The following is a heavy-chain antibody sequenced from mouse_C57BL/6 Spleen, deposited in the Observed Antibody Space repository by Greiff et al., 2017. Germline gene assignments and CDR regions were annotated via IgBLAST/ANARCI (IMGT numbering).Heavy chain of an antibody. V-gene: IGHV1-18*01. J-gene: IGHJ4*01. D-gene: IGHD2-3*01. CDR3: ARDDGYYRYAMDY. Sequence: VHVKQSGPELVKPGASVKIPCKASGYTFTDYNMDWVKQSHGKSLEWIGDINPNNGGTIYNQKFKGKATLTVDKSSSTAYMELRSLTSEDTAVYYCARDDGYYRYAMDYWGQGTSVTVSS. CDR2: INPNNGGT. CDR1: GYTFTDYN.